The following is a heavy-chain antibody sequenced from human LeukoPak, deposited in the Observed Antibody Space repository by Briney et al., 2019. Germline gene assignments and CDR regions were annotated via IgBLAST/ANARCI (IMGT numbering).Heavy chain of an antibody. J-gene: IGHJ4*02. CDR3: RYSSSKDFDY. CDR1: GYTFPRFM. V-gene: IGHV1-18*01. Sequence: ASVKVSCKASGYTFPRFMISWVRQAPGLGLEWIGWISVHNANTNYAHKLQDRVTMTTDTSTSTAFMELRSLRSDDTAVYYCRYSSSKDFDYWGQGTLVTVSS. D-gene: IGHD6-6*01. CDR2: ISVHNANT.